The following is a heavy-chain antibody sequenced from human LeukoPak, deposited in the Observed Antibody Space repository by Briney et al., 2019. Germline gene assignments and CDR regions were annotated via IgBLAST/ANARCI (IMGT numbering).Heavy chain of an antibody. Sequence: ASVKVSCKASGYTFTSYGISWVRQAPGQGLEWMGWISAYNGNTNYAQKLQGRVTMTTDTSTSTAYMELRSLRSDDTAVYYCARGSPHSSSSPSWFDPWGQGTLVTVSS. V-gene: IGHV1-18*01. CDR2: ISAYNGNT. D-gene: IGHD6-6*01. CDR1: GYTFTSYG. CDR3: ARGSPHSSSSPSWFDP. J-gene: IGHJ5*02.